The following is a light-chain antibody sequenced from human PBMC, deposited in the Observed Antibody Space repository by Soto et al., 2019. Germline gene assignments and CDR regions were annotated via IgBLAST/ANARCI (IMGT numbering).Light chain of an antibody. Sequence: DIQMTQSPSTLSASVGDRVTITCRASQSISSWLARYQQKPGKAPNLLIYKASNLESGVPSRFSGSGSGTEFTLTISSLQPDDFATYYCQQSSSYPVTFGQGTKLETK. CDR3: QQSSSYPVT. J-gene: IGKJ2*01. V-gene: IGKV1-5*03. CDR1: QSISSW. CDR2: KAS.